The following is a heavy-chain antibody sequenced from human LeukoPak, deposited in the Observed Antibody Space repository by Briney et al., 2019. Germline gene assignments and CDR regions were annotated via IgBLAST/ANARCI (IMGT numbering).Heavy chain of an antibody. D-gene: IGHD6-19*01. CDR2: IYSGGTT. V-gene: IGHV3-53*01. CDR1: GFTVSINY. Sequence: GGSLRLSCAASGFTVSINYMSWVRQAPGKGLEWVSVIYSGGTTYYADSVKGRFTISRDNSKNTLYLQMNSLRAEDTAVYYCAREGSGWFLDYWGQGTLVTVSS. J-gene: IGHJ4*02. CDR3: AREGSGWFLDY.